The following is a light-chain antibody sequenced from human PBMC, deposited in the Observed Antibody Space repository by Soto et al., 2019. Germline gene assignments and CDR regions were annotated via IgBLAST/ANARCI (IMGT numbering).Light chain of an antibody. CDR1: SSNVGSYKL. CDR2: EVN. V-gene: IGLV2-23*02. Sequence: QSALTQPASVSGSPGQSITISCTGTSSNVGSYKLVSWYQQHPGKAPKLMIFEVNKRPSGVSNRFFGSKSDNTASLTISGLKVEDEADYYCCSSGGSPTYVLGTGTKVTVL. CDR3: CSSGGSPTYV. J-gene: IGLJ1*01.